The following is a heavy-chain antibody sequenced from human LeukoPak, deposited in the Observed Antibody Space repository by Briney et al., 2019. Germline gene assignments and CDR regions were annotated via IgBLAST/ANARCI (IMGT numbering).Heavy chain of an antibody. Sequence: SETLSLTYTVSGGSISSYYWSWIRQPPGKGLEWIGYIYYSGSTNYNPSLKSRVTISVDTSKNQFSLKLSSVTAADTAVYYCARAEEAGVYCGGDCYNFDYWGQGTLVTVSS. J-gene: IGHJ4*02. CDR2: IYYSGST. V-gene: IGHV4-59*08. CDR1: GGSISSYY. CDR3: ARAEEAGVYCGGDCYNFDY. D-gene: IGHD2-21*02.